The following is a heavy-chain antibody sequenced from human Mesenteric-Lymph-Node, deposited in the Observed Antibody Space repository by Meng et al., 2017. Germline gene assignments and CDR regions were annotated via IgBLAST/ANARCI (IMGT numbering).Heavy chain of an antibody. D-gene: IGHD3-3*01. Sequence: QGQLQKLGAGLLKPSETLSLTCAVYGGSFSGYYWSWIRQPPGKGLEWIGEINHSGSTYYNPSLKSRVTISVDTSKNQFSLKLSSVTAADTAVYYCAYHFGAANNWFDPWGQGTLVTASS. J-gene: IGHJ5*02. CDR3: AYHFGAANNWFDP. CDR2: INHSGST. CDR1: GGSFSGYY. V-gene: IGHV4-34*01.